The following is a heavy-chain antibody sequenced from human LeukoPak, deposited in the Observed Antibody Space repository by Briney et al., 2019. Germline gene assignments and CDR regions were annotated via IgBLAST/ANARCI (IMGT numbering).Heavy chain of an antibody. CDR1: GFTFSNYN. D-gene: IGHD1-26*01. CDR3: ARDPYSGNYGTYYYYYMDV. J-gene: IGHJ6*03. Sequence: GGSLRFSCADSGFTFSNYNMNWVRQAPGKAMEWVSSITISGTYTFYADSAKGRFTISRDNAKNSLYLQMDSLGPEDTAVCYCARDPYSGNYGTYYYYYMDVWGKGTTVTISS. CDR2: ITISGTYT. V-gene: IGHV3-21*01.